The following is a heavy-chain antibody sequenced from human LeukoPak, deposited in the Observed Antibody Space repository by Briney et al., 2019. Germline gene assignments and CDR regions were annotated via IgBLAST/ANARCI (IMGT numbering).Heavy chain of an antibody. Sequence: GGPLRLSCAASGFTFSSYWMHWVRHAPGKGLVWVSRINSDGSSTSYADSVKGRFTISRDNAKNTLYLQMNSLRAEDTAVYYCARANLGSYFDYWGQGTLVTVSS. D-gene: IGHD1-26*01. V-gene: IGHV3-74*01. CDR2: INSDGSST. J-gene: IGHJ4*02. CDR3: ARANLGSYFDY. CDR1: GFTFSSYW.